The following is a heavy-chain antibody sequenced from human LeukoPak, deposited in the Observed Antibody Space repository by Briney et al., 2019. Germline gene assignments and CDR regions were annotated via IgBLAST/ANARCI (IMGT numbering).Heavy chain of an antibody. J-gene: IGHJ3*02. CDR2: INHSGST. V-gene: IGHV4-34*01. Sequence: SETLSLTCAVYGGSFSGYYWSWIRQPPGKGLEWIGEINHSGSTNYNPSLKSRVTISVDTSKNQFSLKLSSVTAADTAVYYCARGYAFDIWGQGTMVTVSS. CDR3: ARGYAFDI. CDR1: GGSFSGYY.